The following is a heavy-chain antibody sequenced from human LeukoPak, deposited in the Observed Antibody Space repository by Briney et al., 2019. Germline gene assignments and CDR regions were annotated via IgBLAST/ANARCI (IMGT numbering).Heavy chain of an antibody. V-gene: IGHV4-39*01. Sequence: SETLSLTCTVSGGSISSSSYYWGWIRQPPGKGLEWIGSIYYSGSTYYNPSLKSRVTISVDTSKNQFSLKLSSVTAADTAVYYCVRRYDYGGNSDWGYWGQGTLVTVSS. CDR1: GGSISSSSYY. D-gene: IGHD4-23*01. CDR3: VRRYDYGGNSDWGY. CDR2: IYYSGST. J-gene: IGHJ4*02.